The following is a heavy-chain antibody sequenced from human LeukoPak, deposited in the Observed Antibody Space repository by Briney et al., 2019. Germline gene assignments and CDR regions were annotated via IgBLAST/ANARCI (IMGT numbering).Heavy chain of an antibody. CDR1: GYTFTGYY. CDR3: ARAMVRGVITPLFDY. D-gene: IGHD3-10*01. V-gene: IGHV1-2*04. J-gene: IGHJ4*02. CDR2: INPNSGGT. Sequence: SVKVSCKASGYTFTGYYMHWVRQAPGQGLEWMGWINPNSGGTNYAQKFQGWVTMTRDTSISTAYMELSRLGSDDTAVYYCARAMVRGVITPLFDYWGQGTLVTVSS.